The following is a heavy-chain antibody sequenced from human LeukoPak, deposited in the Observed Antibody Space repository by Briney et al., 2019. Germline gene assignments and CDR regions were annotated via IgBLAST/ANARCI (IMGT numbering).Heavy chain of an antibody. CDR2: ISGSGGST. J-gene: IGHJ4*02. CDR3: AKDQGGMGATRYFDY. D-gene: IGHD1-26*01. Sequence: GGSPRLSSAAPGFTFCSYAMSWGRPAPGKGVGWVSIISGSGGSTYYADSVKGRFTISRDNSKNTLFLQMNSLRAEDTAVYYCAKDQGGMGATRYFDYWGQGTLVTVSS. V-gene: IGHV3-23*01. CDR1: GFTFCSYA.